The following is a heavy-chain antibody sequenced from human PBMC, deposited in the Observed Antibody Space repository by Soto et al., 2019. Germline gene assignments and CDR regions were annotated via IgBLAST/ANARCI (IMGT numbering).Heavy chain of an antibody. V-gene: IGHV3-74*01. CDR2: INSDGSRT. D-gene: IGHD3-22*01. CDR3: AIALTYYNDIDY. J-gene: IGHJ4*02. CDR1: GFTFSSYW. Sequence: EVQLVESGGGLVQPGGSLRLSCAASGFTFSSYWMHWVRQAPGKGLVWVSRINSDGSRTTYADSVKGRFTISRDNAKNMFHLQMNSLRAEDTAVYYCAIALTYYNDIDYWGQGTLVTVSS.